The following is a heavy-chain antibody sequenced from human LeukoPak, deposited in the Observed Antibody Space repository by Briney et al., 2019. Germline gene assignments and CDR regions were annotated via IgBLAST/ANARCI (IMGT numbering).Heavy chain of an antibody. CDR2: IHYSGRA. D-gene: IGHD3-16*01. CDR3: VKFGVDYDMGV. V-gene: IGHV4-59*01. J-gene: IGHJ6*02. Sequence: SETLSLTCTVSGDSISGSYWTWLRQPPGQGLEWIGQIHYSGRADYNPSLKRRITISVDTSKNQMSLTLTSVTAADTAIYYCVKFGVDYDMGVWGQGTTVTVSS. CDR1: GDSISGSY.